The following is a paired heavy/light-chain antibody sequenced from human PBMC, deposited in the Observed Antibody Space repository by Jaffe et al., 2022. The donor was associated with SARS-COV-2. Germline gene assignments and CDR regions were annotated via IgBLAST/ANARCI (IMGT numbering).Heavy chain of an antibody. CDR3: ATDHYCGSGSCLGTPFHL. V-gene: IGHV3-15*01. J-gene: IGHJ5*02. CDR2: IKSKTDGGTT. D-gene: IGHD2-15*01. CDR1: GFTFKNAW. Sequence: EVQLVESGGGLVKPGGSLRLSCATSGFTFKNAWMSWVRQAPGKGLEWVGRIKSKTDGGTTDFAAPVRGRFTISADESTDTLYLQLNSLKTEDTAVYYCATDHYCGSGSCLGTPFHLWGQGTLVTVSS.
Light chain of an antibody. J-gene: IGKJ1*01. CDR3: LQHNSFPWT. V-gene: IGKV1-17*01. CDR2: LAS. CDR1: QGIGND. Sequence: DIQMTQSPSSLSASVGDRITITCRASQGIGNDLGWYQQKPGKAPKRLIYLASSLDSGVPPRVSGSGSGTEFTLTISSLQPEDFATYYCLQHNSFPWTFGQGTKVEIK.